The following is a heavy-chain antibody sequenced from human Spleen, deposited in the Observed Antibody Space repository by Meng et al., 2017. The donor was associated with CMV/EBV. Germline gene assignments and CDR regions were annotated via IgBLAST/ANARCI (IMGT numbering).Heavy chain of an antibody. CDR1: GFTFGSYA. V-gene: IGHV3-64*04. CDR2: ISNDGNIT. Sequence: GESLKISCAASGFTFGSYAMHWVRQAPGTGLEYLSAISNDGNITYYADSVKGRFTISRDNAKNSVYLQMNSLRAEDTAVYYCARNALADTVVVPAAAAMDYWGRGTLVTVSS. D-gene: IGHD2-2*01. J-gene: IGHJ4*02. CDR3: ARNALADTVVVPAAAAMDY.